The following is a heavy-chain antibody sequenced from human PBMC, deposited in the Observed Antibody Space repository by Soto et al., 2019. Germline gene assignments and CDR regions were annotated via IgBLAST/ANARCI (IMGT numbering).Heavy chain of an antibody. CDR2: MNRDGSTT. CDR1: GFSFRDNW. Sequence: GGSLRLSCAVSGFSFRDNWMHWVRQAPGKALEWVSRMNRDGSTTDYAGSVKGRFTVSRDNAKNTLYLQMNSLRAEDTAVYYCATAEVDYWGPGTLVTVSS. V-gene: IGHV3-74*01. CDR3: ATAEVDY. J-gene: IGHJ4*02.